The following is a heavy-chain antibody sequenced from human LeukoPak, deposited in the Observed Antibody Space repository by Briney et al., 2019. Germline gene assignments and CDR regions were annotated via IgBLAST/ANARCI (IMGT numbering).Heavy chain of an antibody. CDR3: ARDPGYSYGGRNLVD. J-gene: IGHJ4*02. CDR2: ISSSSSYI. CDR1: GFTFSSYS. D-gene: IGHD5-18*01. Sequence: GGSLRLSCAASGFTFSSYSMNWVRQAPGKGLEWVSSISSSSSYIYYADSVKGRFTISRDNAKNSLYLQMNSLRAEDTAVYYCARDPGYSYGGRNLVDWGQGTLVTVSS. V-gene: IGHV3-21*01.